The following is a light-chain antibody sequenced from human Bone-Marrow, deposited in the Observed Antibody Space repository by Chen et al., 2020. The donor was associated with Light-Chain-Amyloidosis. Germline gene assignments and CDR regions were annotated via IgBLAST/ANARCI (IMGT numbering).Light chain of an antibody. CDR1: NIGSTS. V-gene: IGLV3-21*02. CDR3: QVWDRSSDRPV. CDR2: DDS. Sequence: SYVLTQPSSESVATGQTATIACGGNNIGSTSVHWSQQTPGQAPLLVVYDDSDRPSGIPERLSGSNSGNTATLTISRVEAGDEADYYCQVWDRSSDRPVFGGGTKLTVL. J-gene: IGLJ3*02.